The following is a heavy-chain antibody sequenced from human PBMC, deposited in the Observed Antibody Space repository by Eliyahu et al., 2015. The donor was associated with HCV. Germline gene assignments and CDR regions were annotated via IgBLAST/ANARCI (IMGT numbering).Heavy chain of an antibody. V-gene: IGHV4-30-2*01. CDR2: IYHSGST. CDR3: AREHVTIFGVHYGMDV. Sequence: QLQLQESGSGLVKPSQTLSLTCAVSGGSXSXGGYSWXWIRQPPGKGLEWIGYIYHSGSTYYNPSLKSRVTISVDRSKNQFSLKLSSVTAADTAVYYCAREHVTIFGVHYGMDVWGQGTTVTVSS. D-gene: IGHD3-3*01. CDR1: GGSXSXGGYS. J-gene: IGHJ6*02.